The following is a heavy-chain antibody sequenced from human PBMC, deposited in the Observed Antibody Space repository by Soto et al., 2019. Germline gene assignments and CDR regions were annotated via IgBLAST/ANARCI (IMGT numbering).Heavy chain of an antibody. CDR1: GGSISSGGYS. D-gene: IGHD1-1*01. Sequence: QLQLQESGSGLVRPSQTLSLTCAVSGGSISSGGYSWNWIRQPPGKGLEWIGYNYHSASAHYNPSLTSRVPISVDKYKNQFSLKLRSVTAADAAADDCARDQLEGNCCDPWGQGTLVTVSS. J-gene: IGHJ5*02. CDR2: NYHSASA. V-gene: IGHV4-30-2*01. CDR3: ARDQLEGNCCDP.